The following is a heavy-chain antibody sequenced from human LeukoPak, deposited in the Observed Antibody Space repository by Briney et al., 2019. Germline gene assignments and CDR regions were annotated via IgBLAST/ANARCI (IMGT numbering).Heavy chain of an antibody. J-gene: IGHJ5*02. Sequence: SGTLSLTCAVSGGSISSSNWWSWVRQPPGKGLEWIGEIYHSGSTNYNPSLKSRVTISVDKSKNQFSLKLTSVTAADTAVYYCARPPGIAAAWFDPWGQGTLVTVSS. CDR2: IYHSGST. CDR1: GGSISSSNW. CDR3: ARPPGIAAAWFDP. V-gene: IGHV4-4*02. D-gene: IGHD6-13*01.